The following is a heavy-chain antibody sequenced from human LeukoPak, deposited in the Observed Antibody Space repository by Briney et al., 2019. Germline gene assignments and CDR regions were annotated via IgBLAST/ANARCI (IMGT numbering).Heavy chain of an antibody. V-gene: IGHV1-18*01. CDR3: ARDWYCSGGSCYSLIYNYYYGMDV. J-gene: IGHJ6*02. CDR1: GYTFTSYG. CDR2: ISAYNGNT. Sequence: ASVKVSCKASGYTFTSYGISWVRQAPGQGLEWRGWISAYNGNTNCAQKLQGRVTMTTDTSTSTAYMELRSLRSDDTAVYYCARDWYCSGGSCYSLIYNYYYGMDVWGQGTTVTVSS. D-gene: IGHD2-15*01.